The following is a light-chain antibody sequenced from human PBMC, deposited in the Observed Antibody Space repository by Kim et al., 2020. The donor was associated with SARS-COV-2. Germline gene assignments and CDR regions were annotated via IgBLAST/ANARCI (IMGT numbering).Light chain of an antibody. CDR3: QQYYCYPFT. J-gene: IGKJ4*01. Sequence: ASTGDKVTITCRASQGISSYLSWYQQKPGKVPTLLIYAASTLQSGVPSRFSGSGSGTDFTLTISCLQSEDFATYYRQQYYCYPFTFGGGTKVDIK. CDR1: QGISSY. V-gene: IGKV1-8*01. CDR2: AAS.